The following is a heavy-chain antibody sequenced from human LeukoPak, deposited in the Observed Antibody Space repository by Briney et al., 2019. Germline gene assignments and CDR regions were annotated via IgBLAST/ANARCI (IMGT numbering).Heavy chain of an antibody. V-gene: IGHV1-69*05. J-gene: IGHJ6*03. CDR3: ARHAVVTPGYYYYYYMDV. Sequence: GASVKVSCKASGGTFSSYAISWVRQAPGQGLEWMGGIIPIFGTANYAQKFQGRVTITTDESTSTAYMELSSLRSEDTAVYYCARHAVVTPGYYYYYYMDVWGKGTTVTVSS. CDR1: GGTFSSYA. D-gene: IGHD4-23*01. CDR2: IIPIFGTA.